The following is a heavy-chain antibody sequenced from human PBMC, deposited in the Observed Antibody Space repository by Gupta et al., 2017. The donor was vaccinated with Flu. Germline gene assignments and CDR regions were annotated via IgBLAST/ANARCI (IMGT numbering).Heavy chain of an antibody. CDR2: IYSGGST. CDR3: ATGGGDCYARMDV. CDR1: GFTVSSNY. D-gene: IGHD2-21*02. V-gene: IGHV3-53*04. Sequence: EVQPVESGGGLVQPGGSLRLSCAASGFTVSSNYMSWVRRAPGKGLEWVSVIYSGGSTYYADAVKGRFTISRHNSKNTLYLQMKRLRAEDTAVYYCATGGGDCYARMDVGGQGTTVTVSS. J-gene: IGHJ6*02.